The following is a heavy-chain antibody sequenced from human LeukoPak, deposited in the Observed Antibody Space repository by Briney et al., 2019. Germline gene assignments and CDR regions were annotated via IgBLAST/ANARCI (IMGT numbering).Heavy chain of an antibody. Sequence: GGSLRLSCAASGLTFSSHWMHWVRQAPGKGLVWVSRITNDGSSTTYADSVKGRFTISRDNSKNTLYLQMNSLRAEDTAVYYCAKGERWLQFAFDYWGQGTLVTVSS. CDR3: AKGERWLQFAFDY. V-gene: IGHV3-74*01. CDR1: GLTFSSHW. J-gene: IGHJ4*02. CDR2: ITNDGSST. D-gene: IGHD5-24*01.